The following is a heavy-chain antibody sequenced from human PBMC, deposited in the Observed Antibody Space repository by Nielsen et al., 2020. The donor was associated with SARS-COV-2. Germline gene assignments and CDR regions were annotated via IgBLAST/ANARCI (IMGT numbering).Heavy chain of an antibody. V-gene: IGHV3-21*01. D-gene: IGHD3-22*01. Sequence: WLRQPPGKGLEWVSSISSSSSSYIYYADSVKGRFTISRDNAKNSLYLQMNSLRAEDTAVYYCARAPPGDYYDSSGYYYYYYYMDVWGKGTTVTVSS. CDR2: ISSSSSSYI. J-gene: IGHJ6*03. CDR3: ARAPPGDYYDSSGYYYYYYYMDV.